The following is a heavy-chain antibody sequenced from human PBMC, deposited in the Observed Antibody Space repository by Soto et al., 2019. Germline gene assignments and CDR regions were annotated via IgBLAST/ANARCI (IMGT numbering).Heavy chain of an antibody. D-gene: IGHD5-18*01. J-gene: IGHJ4*02. Sequence: PSETLSLTCTISGDSFSSNSYYWGWIRQAPGRGLECIGSFYYSGSAYYNPSLKSRVTISVDTSKNQFSLKLSSVTAADTAVYYCARGYSYGYVDFWGQGTLVTVSS. V-gene: IGHV4-39*01. CDR2: FYYSGSA. CDR3: ARGYSYGYVDF. CDR1: GDSFSSNSYY.